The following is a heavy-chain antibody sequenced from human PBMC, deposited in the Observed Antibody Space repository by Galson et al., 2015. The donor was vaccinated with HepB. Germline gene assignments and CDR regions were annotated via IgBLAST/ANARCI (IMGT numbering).Heavy chain of an antibody. D-gene: IGHD3-22*01. CDR3: ARETIDYYDSSGYYLGAFDI. Sequence: SETLSLTCTVSGGSISSYYWSWIRQPAGKGLEWIGRIYTSGSTNYNPSLKSRVTMSVDTSKNQFSLKLSSVTAADTAVYYCARETIDYYDSSGYYLGAFDIWGQGTMVTVSS. CDR1: GGSISSYY. J-gene: IGHJ3*02. CDR2: IYTSGST. V-gene: IGHV4-4*07.